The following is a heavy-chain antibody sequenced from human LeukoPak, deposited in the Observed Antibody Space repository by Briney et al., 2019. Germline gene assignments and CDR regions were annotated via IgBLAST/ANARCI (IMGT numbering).Heavy chain of an antibody. J-gene: IGHJ3*02. CDR1: GYTFTSYA. CDR2: INAGNGNT. CDR3: AREGPVAATDAFDI. D-gene: IGHD1-26*01. V-gene: IGHV1-3*01. Sequence: GSVKVSCTASGYTFTSYAMHWVRQAPGQGLEWMGWINAGNGNTTYSQKFQGRVTITRDTSASTAYMELSSLRSEDTAVYYCAREGPVAATDAFDIWGQGTTVTVSS.